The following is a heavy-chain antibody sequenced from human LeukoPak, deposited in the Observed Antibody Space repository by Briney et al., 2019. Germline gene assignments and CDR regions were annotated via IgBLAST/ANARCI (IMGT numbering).Heavy chain of an antibody. CDR1: GITVSIYY. CDR3: ARDWGVDS. Sequence: GGSLRLSCAASGITVSIYYMSWVRQAPGKGLEWVSVIYSGGTSYYADSVKGRFTISRDNSKNTLYLQMNSLRAEDTAVYYCARDWGVDSWGQGTLVTVSS. CDR2: IYSGGTS. V-gene: IGHV3-66*01. J-gene: IGHJ4*02. D-gene: IGHD3-10*01.